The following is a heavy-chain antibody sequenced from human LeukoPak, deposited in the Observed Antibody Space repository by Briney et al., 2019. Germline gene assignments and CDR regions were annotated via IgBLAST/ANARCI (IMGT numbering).Heavy chain of an antibody. CDR3: AREVAVGYCSSTTCYADDH. D-gene: IGHD2-2*01. CDR2: ILSDGTTT. CDR1: GFSLSNYW. V-gene: IGHV3-74*01. J-gene: IGHJ4*02. Sequence: PGGSLRLSCAASGFSLSNYWMPWVRPAPGKGLVWVSLILSDGTTTGYADSVEGRFTISRDTAKNTLYLQMNSLRVDDTAIYYCAREVAVGYCSSTTCYADDHWGQGTLVTVSS.